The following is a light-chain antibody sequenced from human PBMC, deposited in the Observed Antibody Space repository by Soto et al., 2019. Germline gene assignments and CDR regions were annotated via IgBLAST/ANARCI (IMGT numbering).Light chain of an antibody. CDR2: DVS. CDR1: SSDVGSYNY. J-gene: IGLJ1*01. Sequence: QSALTQSASVSGSPGQSIIISCTGTSSDVGSYNYDSWYQHHPGKAPKFMIYDVSNRPSGVSNRFSGSKSGNTASLTISGLQAEDEADYYCGSYTTSGTLVFGSGTKLTVL. CDR3: GSYTTSGTLV. V-gene: IGLV2-14*03.